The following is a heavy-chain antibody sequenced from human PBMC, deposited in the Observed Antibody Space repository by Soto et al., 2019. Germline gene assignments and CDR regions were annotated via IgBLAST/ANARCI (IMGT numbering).Heavy chain of an antibody. J-gene: IGHJ6*03. CDR3: ARDRNCSSTSCSPTYYYYYMDV. V-gene: IGHV3-33*01. CDR2: IWYDGSNK. Sequence: GGSLRLSCAASGFTFSSYGMHWVRQAPGKGLEWVAVIWYDGSNKYYADSVKGRFTISRDNSKNTLYLQMNSLRAEDTAVYYCARDRNCSSTSCSPTYYYYYMDVWGKGTTVTVSS. D-gene: IGHD2-2*01. CDR1: GFTFSSYG.